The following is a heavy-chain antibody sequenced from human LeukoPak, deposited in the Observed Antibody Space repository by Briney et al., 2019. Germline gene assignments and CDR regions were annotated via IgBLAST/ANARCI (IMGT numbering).Heavy chain of an antibody. CDR3: ARDKGNHPYNWFDP. V-gene: IGHV3-33*01. CDR1: GFTFNNYA. CDR2: IWYDGSNK. D-gene: IGHD1-14*01. J-gene: IGHJ5*02. Sequence: PGRSPRLSCAASGFTFNNYAMHWVRQAPGKGLEWLTTIWYDGSNKYYGDSVKGRFTISRDNSKSTLYLQMNSLRAEDTAVYYCARDKGNHPYNWFDPWGQGTLVTVSS.